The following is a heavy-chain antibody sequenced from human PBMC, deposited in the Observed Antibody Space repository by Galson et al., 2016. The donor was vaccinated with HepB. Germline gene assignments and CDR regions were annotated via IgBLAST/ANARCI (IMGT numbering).Heavy chain of an antibody. CDR3: ARGGSWAGY. Sequence: SLRLSCAVSGLSFSTYWMHRVRQAPGQGLVWVSRIKSDGSSAAYADSVMGRFIISRDNSKSTLYLQLNSLRAADTAVYYCARGGSWAGYWGQGTLVTVSS. CDR2: IKSDGSSA. D-gene: IGHD3-10*01. J-gene: IGHJ4*02. CDR1: GLSFSTYW. V-gene: IGHV3-74*01.